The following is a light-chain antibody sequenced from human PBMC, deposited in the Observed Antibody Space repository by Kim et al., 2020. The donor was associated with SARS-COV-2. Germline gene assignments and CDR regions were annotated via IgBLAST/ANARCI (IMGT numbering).Light chain of an antibody. J-gene: IGLJ3*02. CDR1: SLRSYY. Sequence: ALGQTVRITCQGDSLRSYYASWYQKKPGQAPVLVIYGKNNRPSGIPDRFSGSSSGNTASLTITGAQAEDEADYYGNSRDSSGNHWVFGGGTQLTVL. CDR3: NSRDSSGNHWV. CDR2: GKN. V-gene: IGLV3-19*01.